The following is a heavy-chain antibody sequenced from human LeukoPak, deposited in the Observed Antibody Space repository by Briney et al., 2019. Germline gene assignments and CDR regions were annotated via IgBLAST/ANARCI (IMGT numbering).Heavy chain of an antibody. D-gene: IGHD5-18*01. Sequence: GGSLRLSCAASGFTFSNYAMSWVRQAPGKGLEWVSSISGSGGSTYSADSVKGRFTISRDNAKDSLYLQMSSLRDEDTAVYYCARDSGYSYADDYWGQGTLVTVSS. V-gene: IGHV3-23*01. CDR1: GFTFSNYA. CDR3: ARDSGYSYADDY. J-gene: IGHJ4*02. CDR2: ISGSGGST.